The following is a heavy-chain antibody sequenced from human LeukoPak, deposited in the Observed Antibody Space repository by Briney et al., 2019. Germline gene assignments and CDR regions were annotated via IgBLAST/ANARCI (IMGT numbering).Heavy chain of an antibody. D-gene: IGHD3-3*01. CDR2: IIPIFGTA. Sequence: SVKVSCKASGGTFSSYAISWVRQAPGQGLEWMGGIIPIFGTANYAQKFQGRVTITADESTSTAYMELSSLRSEDTAVYYCARDRGNFGVVTNPDYYYYMDVWSKGTTVTVSS. CDR3: ARDRGNFGVVTNPDYYYYMDV. J-gene: IGHJ6*03. V-gene: IGHV1-69*13. CDR1: GGTFSSYA.